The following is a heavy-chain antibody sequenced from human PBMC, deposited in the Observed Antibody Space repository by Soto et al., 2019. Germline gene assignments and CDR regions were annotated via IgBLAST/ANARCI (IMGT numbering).Heavy chain of an antibody. D-gene: IGHD3-3*01. Sequence: VGSLRLSCAVSGFTFSSYGMHWVRQAPGKGLEWVAVIWYDGSNKYYADSVKGRFTISRDNSKNTLYLQMNSLRAEDTAVYYCARDGSFGVVIPFDYWGQGTLVSVSS. CDR1: GFTFSSYG. V-gene: IGHV3-33*01. CDR3: ARDGSFGVVIPFDY. J-gene: IGHJ4*02. CDR2: IWYDGSNK.